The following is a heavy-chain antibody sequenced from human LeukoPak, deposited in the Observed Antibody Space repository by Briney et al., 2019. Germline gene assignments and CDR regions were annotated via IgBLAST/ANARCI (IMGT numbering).Heavy chain of an antibody. V-gene: IGHV3-23*01. Sequence: GGSLRLSCAASGFTFSSYGMSWVRQAPGKGLEWVSAISGSGGSTYYADSVKGRFTISRDNAKNSLYLQMNSLRAEDTAVYYCARIGRMVDTCFDYWGQGTLVTVSS. D-gene: IGHD5-18*01. CDR2: ISGSGGST. CDR1: GFTFSSYG. CDR3: ARIGRMVDTCFDY. J-gene: IGHJ4*02.